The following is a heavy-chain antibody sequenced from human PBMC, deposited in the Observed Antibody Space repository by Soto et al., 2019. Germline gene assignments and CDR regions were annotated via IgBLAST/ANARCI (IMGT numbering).Heavy chain of an antibody. CDR3: ARDRVVAGHPYYFDY. J-gene: IGHJ4*02. Sequence: GGSLRLSCAASGFTFSDYYMSWIRQAPGKGLEWVSYISSSGSTIYYADSVKGRFTISRDNAKNSLYLQMNSLRAEDTAVYYCARDRVVAGHPYYFDYWGQGTLVTVSS. V-gene: IGHV3-11*01. CDR2: ISSSGSTI. D-gene: IGHD6-19*01. CDR1: GFTFSDYY.